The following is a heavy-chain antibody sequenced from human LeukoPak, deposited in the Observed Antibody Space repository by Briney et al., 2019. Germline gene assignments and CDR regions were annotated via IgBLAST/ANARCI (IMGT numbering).Heavy chain of an antibody. CDR3: ARGRDRRITMVRGVLNWFDP. CDR2: INHSGST. J-gene: IGHJ5*02. D-gene: IGHD3-10*01. V-gene: IGHV4-34*01. CDR1: GGSFSGYY. Sequence: SETLALTCAVYGGSFSGYYWSWVRQPPGKGLEWIGEINHSGSTNYNPSLKSRVTISVDTSKNQFSLKLSSVTAADTAVYYCARGRDRRITMVRGVLNWFDPWGQGTLVTVSS.